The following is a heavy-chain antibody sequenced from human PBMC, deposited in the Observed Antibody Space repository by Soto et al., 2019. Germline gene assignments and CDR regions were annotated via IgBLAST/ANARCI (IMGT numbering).Heavy chain of an antibody. J-gene: IGHJ4*02. D-gene: IGHD2-15*01. Sequence: SVTMSHTWSVGVGSIVNGCGYWSWIREPPGKGLEWLGHIYYNGGTKYNPSLQSRVIISPDASTNPISLRLASGTAGDTAMYYCTREGCCGGNCYSGYKLGIDCCGKGNLVTV. CDR2: IYYNGGT. CDR1: VGSIVNGCGY. V-gene: IGHV4-61*01. CDR3: TREGCCGGNCYSGYKLGIDC.